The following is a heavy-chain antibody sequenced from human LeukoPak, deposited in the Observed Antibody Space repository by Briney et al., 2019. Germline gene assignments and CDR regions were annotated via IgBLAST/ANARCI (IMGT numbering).Heavy chain of an antibody. CDR2: IIPIFGTA. D-gene: IGHD2-2*01. V-gene: IGHV1-69*13. J-gene: IGHJ4*02. Sequence: ASVKVSCKASGGTFSSYAISWVRQAPGQGLEWMGGIIPIFGTANYAQKFQGRVTITADESTSTAYMELSSLRSEDTAVYYCARARTLGYCSSTSCWYFDYWGQGTLVTVSS. CDR1: GGTFSSYA. CDR3: ARARTLGYCSSTSCWYFDY.